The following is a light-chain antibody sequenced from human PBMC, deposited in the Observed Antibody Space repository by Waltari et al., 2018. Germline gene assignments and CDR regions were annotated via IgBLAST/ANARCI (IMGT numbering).Light chain of an antibody. CDR3: QQANGFPLT. V-gene: IGKV1-12*01. J-gene: IGKJ4*01. CDR1: QGVTSW. Sequence: DIQVTQSPSSACAAVGDIVTITCRASQGVTSWLAWFQQKPGKAPKLLIYAASRLQSGVPSRFTGSGSGTDFTLTISSLQPEDFATYYCQQANGFPLTFGGGTKVEIK. CDR2: AAS.